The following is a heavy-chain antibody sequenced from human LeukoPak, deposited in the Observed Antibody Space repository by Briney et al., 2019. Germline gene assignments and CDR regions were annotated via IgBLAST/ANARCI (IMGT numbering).Heavy chain of an antibody. J-gene: IGHJ4*02. Sequence: SETLSLTCTVSGGSISSYYWSWIRQPPGKGLEWIGYIYYSGSTNYNPSLKSRVAISVDTSRNQFSLKLSSVTAADTAVYYCARAPLAVAVYFDYWGQGTLVTVSS. D-gene: IGHD6-19*01. CDR2: IYYSGST. CDR1: GGSISSYY. CDR3: ARAPLAVAVYFDY. V-gene: IGHV4-59*01.